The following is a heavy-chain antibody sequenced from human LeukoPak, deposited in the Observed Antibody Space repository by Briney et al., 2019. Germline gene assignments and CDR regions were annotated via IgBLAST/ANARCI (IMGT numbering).Heavy chain of an antibody. CDR3: ARDSSGYSSSWYAYYFDY. CDR2: INRYGDST. J-gene: IGHJ4*02. CDR1: GFTFSSYA. Sequence: GGSLRLSCAASGFTFSSYAIHWVRQAPGKGLEFVSAINRYGDSTYYANSVKGRFTISRDDSKNTVYLQMGSLRAEDTAVYYCARDSSGYSSSWYAYYFDYWGQGTLVTVSS. V-gene: IGHV3-64*01. D-gene: IGHD6-13*01.